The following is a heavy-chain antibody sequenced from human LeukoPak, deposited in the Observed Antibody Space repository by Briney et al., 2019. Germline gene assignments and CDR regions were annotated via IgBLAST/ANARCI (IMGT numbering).Heavy chain of an antibody. CDR1: GGSLSSDNYY. D-gene: IGHD1-1*01. V-gene: IGHV4-61*02. J-gene: IGHJ4*02. Sequence: SETLSLTCSVSGGSLSSDNYYWNWIRQPAGKGLEWIGRVYTTGSTNYNPSLKSRVTISVDTSKNQFSLKVSSVTAADTAVYYCARLFSAGERRELPDYWGQGTLVTVSS. CDR2: VYTTGST. CDR3: ARLFSAGERRELPDY.